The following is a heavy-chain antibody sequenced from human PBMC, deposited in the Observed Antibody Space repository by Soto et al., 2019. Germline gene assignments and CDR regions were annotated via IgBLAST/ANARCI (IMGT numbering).Heavy chain of an antibody. Sequence: ESGGGLVQPGGSLRLSCAASGFTFSSSAMNWVRQAPGKGLEWVSVISGSDGRTYYADSVKGRFTISRDNSKNTLYLDINSLRAEDTAVYYCAKSLDINWKNWFDPWGQGTLVTVSS. CDR3: AKSLDINWKNWFDP. CDR1: GFTFSSSA. D-gene: IGHD1-1*01. J-gene: IGHJ5*02. V-gene: IGHV3-23*01. CDR2: ISGSDGRT.